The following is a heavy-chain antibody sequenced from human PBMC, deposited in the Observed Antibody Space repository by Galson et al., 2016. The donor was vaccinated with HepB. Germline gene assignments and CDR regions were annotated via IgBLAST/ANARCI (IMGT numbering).Heavy chain of an antibody. CDR3: AREPHGRTGDYYYYYGMDV. Sequence: SVKVSCKASGYPFTRYYLHWARQAPGQAPEWMGVINPSGGTNYAQRFQGRVAMTRDTSTSTVYLDLSSLRFEDTALYYCAREPHGRTGDYYYYYGMDVWGQGTTVTVSS. J-gene: IGHJ6*02. CDR1: GYPFTRYY. V-gene: IGHV1-46*01. D-gene: IGHD3-10*01. CDR2: INPSGGT.